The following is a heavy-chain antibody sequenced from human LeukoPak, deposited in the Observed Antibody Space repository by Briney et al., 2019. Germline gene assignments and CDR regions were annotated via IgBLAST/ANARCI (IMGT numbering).Heavy chain of an antibody. CDR3: ARDPSGSSSGWYHFDY. D-gene: IGHD6-19*01. Sequence: GESLRLSCAASGFTFSSHAMSWVRQTPGKGLDWVSGISVSGATTYYANSVKGRFTISRDNSKNTLNLQMNSLRAEDTAVYYCARDPSGSSSGWYHFDYWGQGSLVTVPS. V-gene: IGHV3-23*01. J-gene: IGHJ4*02. CDR1: GFTFSSHA. CDR2: ISVSGATT.